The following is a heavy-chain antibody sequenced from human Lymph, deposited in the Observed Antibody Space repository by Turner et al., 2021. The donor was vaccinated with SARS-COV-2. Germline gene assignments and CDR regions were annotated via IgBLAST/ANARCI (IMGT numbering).Heavy chain of an antibody. J-gene: IGHJ4*02. CDR2: ISYDGSNK. CDR1: GFTFNNYP. D-gene: IGHD3-10*01. Sequence: QVQLVESGGGVVQPGRSLRLSCAASGFTFNNYPMHWVRQAPGKGREWVAVISYDGSNKDYADSVKGRFTISRDNSKNTLYLQMNSLRAEDTAVYYCARDSSGSGTLDYWGQGTLVTVSS. CDR3: ARDSSGSGTLDY. V-gene: IGHV3-30-3*01.